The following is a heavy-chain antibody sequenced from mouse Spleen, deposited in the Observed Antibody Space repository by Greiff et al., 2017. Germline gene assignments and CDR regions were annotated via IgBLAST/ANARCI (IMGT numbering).Heavy chain of an antibody. CDR1: GYTFTEYT. J-gene: IGHJ4*01. V-gene: IGHV1-62-2*01. Sequence: QVHVKQSGAELVKPGASVKLSCKASGYTFTEYTIHWVKQRSGQGLEWIGWFYPGSGSIKYNEKFKDKATLTADKSSSTVYMELSRLTSEDSAVYFCARHEPYYGSSPDYYAMDYWGQGTSVTVSS. CDR2: FYPGSGSI. D-gene: IGHD1-1*01. CDR3: ARHEPYYGSSPDYYAMDY.